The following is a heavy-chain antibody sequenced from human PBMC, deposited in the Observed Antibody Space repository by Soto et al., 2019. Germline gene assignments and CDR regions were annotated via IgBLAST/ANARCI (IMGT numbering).Heavy chain of an antibody. D-gene: IGHD5-12*01. J-gene: IGHJ4*02. Sequence: EVQLLESGGGLVQPGGSLRLSCAASGFTFSSYAMSWVRQAPGKGLEWVSSITGSAGSTYYADSVKGRFTISRDNSKSKLYLQMNSLRAEDTAVYYCAKDRNRWLRFDLGYWGQGTLVTVSS. CDR3: AKDRNRWLRFDLGY. V-gene: IGHV3-23*01. CDR2: ITGSAGST. CDR1: GFTFSSYA.